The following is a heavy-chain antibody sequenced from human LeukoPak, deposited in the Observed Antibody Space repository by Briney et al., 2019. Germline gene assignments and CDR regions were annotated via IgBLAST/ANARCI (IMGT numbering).Heavy chain of an antibody. Sequence: ASVKVSCKASGYTFTSYDINWVRQATGQGLEWMGWMNPTSGNTGYAQKLQGRVSMTRDTSISTAYMELSSLTYEDTAVYYCTMTSPAGYNLVGAFDTWGQGTKVTVSS. J-gene: IGHJ3*02. V-gene: IGHV1-8*01. CDR3: TMTSPAGYNLVGAFDT. CDR1: GYTFTSYD. D-gene: IGHD5-24*01. CDR2: MNPTSGNT.